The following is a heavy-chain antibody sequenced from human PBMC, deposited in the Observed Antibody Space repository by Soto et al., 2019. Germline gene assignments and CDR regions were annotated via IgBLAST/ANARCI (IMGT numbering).Heavy chain of an antibody. CDR1: GGSFSGYY. V-gene: IGHV4-34*01. J-gene: IGHJ4*02. CDR2: INHSGST. D-gene: IGHD3-9*01. Sequence: SETLSLTCAVYGGSFSGYYWSWIRQPPGKGLEWIGEINHSGSTNYNPSLKSRVTISVDTSKNQFSLKLSSVTAADTAVYYCARGRGLRYFDWLFTPGAYFDYWGQGTLVTVSS. CDR3: ARGRGLRYFDWLFTPGAYFDY.